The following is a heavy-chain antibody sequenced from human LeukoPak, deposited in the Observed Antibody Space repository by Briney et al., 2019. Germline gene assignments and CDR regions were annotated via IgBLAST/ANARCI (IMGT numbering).Heavy chain of an antibody. V-gene: IGHV1-3*03. J-gene: IGHJ4*02. CDR3: ARSIVGAFPFDY. Sequence: SVKVSCKASGYTFTSYAMHWVRQAPGQRLEWMGWINAGNGNTKYSQEFQGRVTITRDTSASTAYMELSSLRSEDMAVYYCARSIVGAFPFDYWGQGTLVTVSS. CDR1: GYTFTSYA. CDR2: INAGNGNT. D-gene: IGHD1-26*01.